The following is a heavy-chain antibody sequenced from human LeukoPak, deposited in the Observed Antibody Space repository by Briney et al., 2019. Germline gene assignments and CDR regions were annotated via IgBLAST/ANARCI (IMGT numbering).Heavy chain of an antibody. CDR1: GYTFTSYY. CDR3: ARAGVSVAGYFDY. V-gene: IGHV1-46*01. J-gene: IGHJ4*02. D-gene: IGHD6-19*01. CDR2: INPSGGST. Sequence: ASLKVSCKACGYTFTSYYMHWVRQAPGQGLEWMGIINPSGGSTSYAQKFQGRVTITRDTSTSTVYMELSSLRSEDTAVYYCARAGVSVAGYFDYWGQGTLVTVSS.